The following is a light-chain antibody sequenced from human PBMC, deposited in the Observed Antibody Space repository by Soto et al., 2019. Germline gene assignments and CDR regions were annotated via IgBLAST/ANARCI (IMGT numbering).Light chain of an antibody. Sequence: EIVLTQSPATLSLSPGERATLSCRASQSVSSSLAWYQQKPGQAPRLLIYDASNRATGIPARFSGSGSGTDFTLTISSLETEDFAVYYCQQRSNWPLTFGGGTKGDIK. CDR2: DAS. CDR3: QQRSNWPLT. J-gene: IGKJ4*01. V-gene: IGKV3-11*01. CDR1: QSVSSS.